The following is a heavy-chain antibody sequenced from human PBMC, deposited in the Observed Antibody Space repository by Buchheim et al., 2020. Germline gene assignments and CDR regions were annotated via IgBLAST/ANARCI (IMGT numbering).Heavy chain of an antibody. V-gene: IGHV3-30-3*01. Sequence: QVELVESGGGAVQPGRSLRLSCAASGFSFSSYAMHWVRQAPGKGLEWVAVMSYDGSNKYYGDSVKGRFTISRDNSKNMLYLQINSLRPEDSAVYYCARDRDSSGWYSFSSDYWGQGTL. J-gene: IGHJ4*02. CDR3: ARDRDSSGWYSFSSDY. D-gene: IGHD6-19*01. CDR2: MSYDGSNK. CDR1: GFSFSSYA.